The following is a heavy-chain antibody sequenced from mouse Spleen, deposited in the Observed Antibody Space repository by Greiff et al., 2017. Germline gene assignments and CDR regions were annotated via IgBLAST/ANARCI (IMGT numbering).Heavy chain of an antibody. V-gene: IGHV1-82*01. D-gene: IGHD2-4*01. CDR2: IYPGDGDP. CDR1: GYAFSSSW. J-gene: IGHJ2*01. Sequence: QVQLKESGPELVKPGASVKISCKASGYAFSSSWMNWVKQRPGKGLEWIGRIYPGDGDPNYNGKFKGKATLTADKSSSTAYMQLSSLTYEDSAVYFCARDDYDFDYWGQGTTLTVSS. CDR3: ARDDYDFDY.